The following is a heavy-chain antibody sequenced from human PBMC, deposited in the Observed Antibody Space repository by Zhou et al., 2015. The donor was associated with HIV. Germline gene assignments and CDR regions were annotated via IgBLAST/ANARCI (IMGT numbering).Heavy chain of an antibody. Sequence: QVQLVQSGAEVKKPGASVKVSCKASGYTFTSYDINWVRQATGQGLEWVGWVNPNSANTGYAQKFQGRVTMTRNTSITTAYMELSSLRSEDTAVYYCARGLGRDGYNLYWGQGTLVTVSS. V-gene: IGHV1-8*01. CDR2: VNPNSANT. CDR1: GYTFTSYD. D-gene: IGHD5-24*01. J-gene: IGHJ4*02. CDR3: ARGLGRDGYNLY.